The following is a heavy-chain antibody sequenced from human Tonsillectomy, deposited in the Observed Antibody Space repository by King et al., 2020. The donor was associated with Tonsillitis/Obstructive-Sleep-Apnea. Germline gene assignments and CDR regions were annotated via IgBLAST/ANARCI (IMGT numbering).Heavy chain of an antibody. CDR3: SHRPEEGYFDY. CDR2: IYWDDDK. J-gene: IGHJ4*02. Sequence: WIRQPPRKALEWLALIYWDDDKRYSPSLKSRLTITKDTSKNQVVLTMTNMDPVDTATYYCSHRPEEGYFDYWGQGTLVTVSS. V-gene: IGHV2-5*02.